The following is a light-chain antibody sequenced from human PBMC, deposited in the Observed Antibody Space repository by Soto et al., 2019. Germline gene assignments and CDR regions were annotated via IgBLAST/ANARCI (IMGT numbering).Light chain of an antibody. J-gene: IGLJ3*02. Sequence: QSALTQPPSASGSPGLSVTISCTGTSSDVGGYNYVCWYQQHPGKAPKLMISEVSKRPSGVPDRFSGSKSGNTASLTVSGLQAEDEADYYCSSYAGSNNPWVFGGGTKLTVL. CDR1: SSDVGGYNY. CDR2: EVS. CDR3: SSYAGSNNPWV. V-gene: IGLV2-8*01.